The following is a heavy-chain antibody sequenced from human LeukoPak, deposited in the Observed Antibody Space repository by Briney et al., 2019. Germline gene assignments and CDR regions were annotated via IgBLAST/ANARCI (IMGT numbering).Heavy chain of an antibody. J-gene: IGHJ5*02. CDR2: IYYSGST. Sequence: SETLSLTCTVSGGSISSSSYYWGWIRQPPGKGLEWIGSIYYSGSTYYNPSLKSRVTISVDTSKNQFSLKLSSVTAADTAVYYCARGRGSSGWYTWFDPWGQGTLVTVSS. CDR1: GGSISSSSYY. CDR3: ARGRGSSGWYTWFDP. D-gene: IGHD6-19*01. V-gene: IGHV4-39*07.